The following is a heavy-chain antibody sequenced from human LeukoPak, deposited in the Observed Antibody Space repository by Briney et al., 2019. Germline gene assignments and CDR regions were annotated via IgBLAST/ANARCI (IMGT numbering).Heavy chain of an antibody. D-gene: IGHD4-17*01. Sequence: ASVKVSCKASGYTFTGYDMHWVRQAPGKGLEWMGWINPNSGGTNYAQKFQGWVTMTRDTSISTAYMELSRLRSDDTAVYYCARGDHDYGDYVLHYWGQGTLVTVSS. CDR3: ARGDHDYGDYVLHY. CDR2: INPNSGGT. V-gene: IGHV1-2*04. J-gene: IGHJ4*02. CDR1: GYTFTGYD.